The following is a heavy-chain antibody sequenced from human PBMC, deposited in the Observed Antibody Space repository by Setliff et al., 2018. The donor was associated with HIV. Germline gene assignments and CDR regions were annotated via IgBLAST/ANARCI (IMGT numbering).Heavy chain of an antibody. D-gene: IGHD6-6*01. CDR3: ARTDHTSSSDF. J-gene: IGHJ4*02. CDR2: IYYSGSP. CDR1: GGSISSHY. Sequence: PSETLSLTCTVSGGSISSHYWTWIRQPPGRELEWIGSIYYSGSPNYNPSLKSRATMSVDMSKNQFSLKLTSVTAADTAVYFCARTDHTSSSDFWGQGTLVTVSS. V-gene: IGHV4-59*11.